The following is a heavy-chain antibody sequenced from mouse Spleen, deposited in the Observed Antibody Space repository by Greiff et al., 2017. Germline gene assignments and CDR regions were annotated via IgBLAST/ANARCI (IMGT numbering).Heavy chain of an antibody. CDR1: GFTFSDYY. Sequence: EVRLVESEGGLVQPGSSMKLSCTASGFTFSDYYMAWVRQVPEKGLEWVANINYDGSSTYYLDSLKSRFIISRDNAKNILYLQMSSLKSEDTATYYCARDGEFITTVVADWYFDVWGAGTTVTVSS. J-gene: IGHJ1*01. D-gene: IGHD1-1*01. V-gene: IGHV5-16*01. CDR3: ARDGEFITTVVADWYFDV. CDR2: INYDGSST.